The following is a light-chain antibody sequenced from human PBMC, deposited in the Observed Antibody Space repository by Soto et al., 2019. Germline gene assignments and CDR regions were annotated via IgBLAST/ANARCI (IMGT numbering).Light chain of an antibody. CDR1: QDISNY. Sequence: DIQMTQSPSSLSASVGDRVTITCQASQDISNYINWYQQKPGKAPKLQIYDASNLETGVPSRFSGSGSGTDFTFTISSLQAEDIATYYCQQYDNPPPTFGGGTKVEIK. CDR3: QQYDNPPPT. V-gene: IGKV1-33*01. J-gene: IGKJ4*01. CDR2: DAS.